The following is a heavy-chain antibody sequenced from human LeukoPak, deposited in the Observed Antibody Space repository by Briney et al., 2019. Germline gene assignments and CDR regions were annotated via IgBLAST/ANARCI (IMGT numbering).Heavy chain of an antibody. D-gene: IGHD6-19*01. CDR2: INPKSGGT. CDR3: ATDRHTIAVAATLDY. Sequence: VASVKVSCKASGYTFTDYYVHWVRQAPGQGLEWMGWINPKSGGTNYAQNFQGRVTMTRDTSITTAYMELSRLRSDDTAVYYCATDRHTIAVAATLDYWGQGTLVIASS. CDR1: GYTFTDYY. V-gene: IGHV1-2*02. J-gene: IGHJ4*02.